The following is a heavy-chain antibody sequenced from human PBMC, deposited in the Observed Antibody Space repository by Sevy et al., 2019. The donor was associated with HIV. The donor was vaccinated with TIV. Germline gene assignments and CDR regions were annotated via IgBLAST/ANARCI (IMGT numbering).Heavy chain of an antibody. J-gene: IGHJ4*02. CDR3: ARRTRDCDGDTCYGTYFDI. V-gene: IGHV5-51*01. CDR1: GYTFTSSW. D-gene: IGHD2-21*01. CDR2: IYPGDSDT. Sequence: GESLKISCQGSGYTFTSSWGDWVRQLPGKGLEWMGTIYPGDSDTRYSPSFQGQVTISVDKSTNTAFLQWASLRTSDTAMYYCARRTRDCDGDTCYGTYFDIWGQGTLVTVSS.